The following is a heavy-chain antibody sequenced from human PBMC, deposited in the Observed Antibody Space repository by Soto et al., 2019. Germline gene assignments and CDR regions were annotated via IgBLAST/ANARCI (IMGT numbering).Heavy chain of an antibody. V-gene: IGHV1-46*01. CDR3: ARDFFLNSGSFNGMDV. CDR2: INPSGGST. CDR1: GYTFTSYY. D-gene: IGHD3-10*01. Sequence: QVQLVQSGAEVKKPGASVKDSCKASGYTFTSYYMHWVRQAPGQGLEWMGIINPSGGSTSYAQKFQGRVTMTRDTSTSTVYMELSSLRSEDTAVYYCARDFFLNSGSFNGMDVWGQGTTVTVSS. J-gene: IGHJ6*02.